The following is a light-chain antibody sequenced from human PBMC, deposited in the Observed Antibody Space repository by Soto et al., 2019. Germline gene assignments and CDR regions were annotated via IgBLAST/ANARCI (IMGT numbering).Light chain of an antibody. CDR1: SGYNNYA. V-gene: IGLV4-69*01. J-gene: IGLJ3*02. CDR3: QTWGTGTGV. Sequence: QHVLTQSPSASASLGASVKLTCTLSSGYNNYAIAWHQQQPEKGPRYLMKLNSDGSHSKGDGIPDRFSGSSSGAERYLTISSLQSEDEADYYCQTWGTGTGVFGGGTKLTVL. CDR2: LNSDGSH.